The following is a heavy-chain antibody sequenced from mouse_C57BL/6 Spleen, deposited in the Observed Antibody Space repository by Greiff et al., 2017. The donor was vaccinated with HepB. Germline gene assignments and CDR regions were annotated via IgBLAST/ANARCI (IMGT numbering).Heavy chain of an antibody. CDR1: GYTFTSYW. V-gene: IGHV1-50*01. D-gene: IGHD3-2*02. Sequence: QVQLQQPGAELVKPGASVKLSCKASGYTFTSYWMQWVKQRPGQGLEWIGEIDPSDSYTNYNQKFKGKATLTVDTSSSTAYMQLSSLTSEDSAVYYCARSDSSGLGFFAYWGQGTLVTVSA. CDR3: ARSDSSGLGFFAY. CDR2: IDPSDSYT. J-gene: IGHJ3*01.